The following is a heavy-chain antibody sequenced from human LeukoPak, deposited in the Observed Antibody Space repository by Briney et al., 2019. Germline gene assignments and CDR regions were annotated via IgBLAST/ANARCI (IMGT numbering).Heavy chain of an antibody. Sequence: GGSLILSCVASGFTFSGHTMHWVRQAPGKGLEYVSAITAYGDNTYYGNSVKGRFTISRGNSKNTLYLQMGSLRAEDTAVYYCAKMYGGTYIGNWGQGTLVTVSA. J-gene: IGHJ4*02. CDR2: ITAYGDNT. V-gene: IGHV3-64*01. CDR1: GFTFSGHT. CDR3: AKMYGGTYIGN. D-gene: IGHD1-26*01.